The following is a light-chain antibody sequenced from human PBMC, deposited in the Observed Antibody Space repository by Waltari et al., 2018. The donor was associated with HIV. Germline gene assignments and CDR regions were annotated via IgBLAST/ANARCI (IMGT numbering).Light chain of an antibody. CDR2: EVT. V-gene: IGLV2-23*02. Sequence: QSALTQPASVSGSPGQSISISCTEASSDIGNSNLVSWYQHHTGRAPKLLIFEVTKRPSGVSNRFSGSKSGNRASLTISDLQAEDEADYYCCSYASSGTLVVFGGGTRVTVL. CDR1: SSDIGNSNL. CDR3: CSYASSGTLVV. J-gene: IGLJ2*01.